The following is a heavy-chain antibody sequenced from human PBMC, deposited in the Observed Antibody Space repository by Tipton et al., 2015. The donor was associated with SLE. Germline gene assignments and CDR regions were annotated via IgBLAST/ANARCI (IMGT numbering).Heavy chain of an antibody. CDR3: VGLYGGNSVFTY. D-gene: IGHD4-23*01. J-gene: IGHJ4*02. Sequence: GSLRLSCAASGFTFSSYWMHWVRQAPGKGLVWVSRIKSDGSTTTYADSVKGRFTISRDNVKNTLYLQMDTLRAEDTAIYYCVGLYGGNSVFTYWGQGTLVTVSS. CDR1: GFTFSSYW. CDR2: IKSDGSTT. V-gene: IGHV3-74*01.